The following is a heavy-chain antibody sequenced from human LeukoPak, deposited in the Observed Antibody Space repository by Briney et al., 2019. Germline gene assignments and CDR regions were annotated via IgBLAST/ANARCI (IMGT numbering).Heavy chain of an antibody. CDR1: GGSFSGYY. J-gene: IGHJ3*02. D-gene: IGHD3-10*01. V-gene: IGHV3-23*01. CDR2: ISGSGGST. CDR3: AKDLPVYYYGSGSSYDAFDI. Sequence: ETLSLTCAVYGGSFSGYYWSWIRQPPGKGLEWVSAISGSGGSTYYAASVKGRFTISRDNSKNTLYLQMNSLRAEDTAVYYCAKDLPVYYYGSGSSYDAFDIWGQGTMVTVSS.